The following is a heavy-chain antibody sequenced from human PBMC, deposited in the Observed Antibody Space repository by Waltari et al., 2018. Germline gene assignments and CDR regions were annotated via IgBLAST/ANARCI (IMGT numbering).Heavy chain of an antibody. D-gene: IGHD6-6*01. CDR2: IYTSGST. Sequence: QVQLQESGPGLVKPSQTLSLTCTVSGGSISSGSYYWSWIRQPAGKGLEWIGRIYTSGSTNYNPALKCRVTISVDTSKNQFSRKLSSVTAADTAVYYCAREYSSSPLDYWGQGTLVTVSS. CDR1: GGSISSGSYY. V-gene: IGHV4-61*02. CDR3: AREYSSSPLDY. J-gene: IGHJ4*02.